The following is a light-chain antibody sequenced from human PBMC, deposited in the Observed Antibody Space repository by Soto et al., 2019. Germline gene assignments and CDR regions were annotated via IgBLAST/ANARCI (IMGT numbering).Light chain of an antibody. CDR2: DGS. CDR3: QQYQTYSLT. Sequence: DIQMTQSPSTLSASIGDRIIITCRASQSINTWLAWYQQKPGEAPKLLIYDGSTLARGVPSRFSGSGSETEFTLTISRLQPDEFATFYCQQYQTYSLTFDQGTKVEV. V-gene: IGKV1-5*03. CDR1: QSINTW. J-gene: IGKJ1*01.